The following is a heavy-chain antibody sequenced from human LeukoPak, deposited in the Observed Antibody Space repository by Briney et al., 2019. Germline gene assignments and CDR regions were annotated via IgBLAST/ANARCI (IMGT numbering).Heavy chain of an antibody. CDR3: QGYGSGVWFDP. J-gene: IGHJ5*02. CDR2: ISSSSSYI. D-gene: IGHD3-10*01. V-gene: IGHV3-21*01. Sequence: GGSLRLSCAASGFTFSSYSMNWVRQAPGKGLEWVSSISSSSSYIYYADSVKGRFTISRDNAKNSLYLQMNSLRAEDTAMYYCQGYGSGVWFDPWGQGTLVTVSS. CDR1: GFTFSSYS.